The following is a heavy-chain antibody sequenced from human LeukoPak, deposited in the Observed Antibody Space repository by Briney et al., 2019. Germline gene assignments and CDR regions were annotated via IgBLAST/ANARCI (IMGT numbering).Heavy chain of an antibody. J-gene: IGHJ4*02. CDR1: GGSISSSSYY. CDR3: ARGLAGGGPGPAGEYSYGYVETCSIGFDY. D-gene: IGHD5-18*01. V-gene: IGHV4-39*07. CDR2: INHSGST. Sequence: PSETLSLTCTVSGGSISSSSYYWGWIRQPPGKGLEWIGEINHSGSTNYNPSLKSRVTISVDTSKNQFSLKLSSVTAADTAVYYCARGLAGGGPGPAGEYSYGYVETCSIGFDYWGQGTLVTVSS.